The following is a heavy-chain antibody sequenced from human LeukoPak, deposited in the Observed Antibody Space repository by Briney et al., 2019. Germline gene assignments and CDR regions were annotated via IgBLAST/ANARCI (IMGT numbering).Heavy chain of an antibody. CDR3: ARDLRGSYWGYYFDY. V-gene: IGHV3-7*01. CDR1: GFTFSSYW. D-gene: IGHD1-26*01. Sequence: GGSLRLSCAASGFTFSSYWMSWVRQAPGKGLEGVANIKQDGSEKYYVDSVKGRFTISRDNAKNSLYLQMNSLRAEDTAVYYCARDLRGSYWGYYFDYWGQGTLVTVSS. CDR2: IKQDGSEK. J-gene: IGHJ4*02.